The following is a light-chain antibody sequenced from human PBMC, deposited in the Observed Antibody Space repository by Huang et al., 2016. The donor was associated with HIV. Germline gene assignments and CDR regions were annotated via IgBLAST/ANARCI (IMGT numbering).Light chain of an antibody. V-gene: IGKV2-28*01. J-gene: IGKJ5*01. CDR1: QSLLHSNGYNY. Sequence: DIVMTQSPLSLPVTPGEPASISCRSSQSLLHSNGYNYLDWYLQKPGQSPQVLMYLFSNRVSGVPDRFSGSGSVVDFTLKISRVEAEDAGVYYCMQSLQTPRTFGQGTRLEIK. CDR3: MQSLQTPRT. CDR2: LFS.